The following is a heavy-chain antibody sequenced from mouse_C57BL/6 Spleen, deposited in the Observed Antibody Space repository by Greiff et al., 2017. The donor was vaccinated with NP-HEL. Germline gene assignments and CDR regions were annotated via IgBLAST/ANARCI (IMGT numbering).Heavy chain of an antibody. Sequence: EVKVVESGGGLVQPGGSLSLSCAASGFTFTDYYMSWVRQPPGKALEWLGFIRNKANGYTTEYSASVKGRFTISRDNSQSILYLQMNALRAEDSATYYCARSGTRGFDYWGQGTTLTVSS. CDR2: IRNKANGYTT. CDR3: ARSGTRGFDY. CDR1: GFTFTDYY. D-gene: IGHD4-1*01. J-gene: IGHJ2*01. V-gene: IGHV7-3*01.